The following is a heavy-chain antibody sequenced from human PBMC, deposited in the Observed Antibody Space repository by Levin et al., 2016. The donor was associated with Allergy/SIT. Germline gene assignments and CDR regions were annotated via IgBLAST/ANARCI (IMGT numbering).Heavy chain of an antibody. CDR1: GFSFRSYR. Sequence: GGSLRLSCAASGFSFRSYRMNWVRQAPGKGLEWVSSTSSGGTYKHYADSVKGRFTISRDDAKNSLYLQMNSLRAEDTALYFCARDREGDDFWSGYDSWGQGTLVTVSA. D-gene: IGHD3-3*01. CDR3: ARDREGDDFWSGYDS. J-gene: IGHJ5*01. V-gene: IGHV3-21*01. CDR2: TSSGGTYK.